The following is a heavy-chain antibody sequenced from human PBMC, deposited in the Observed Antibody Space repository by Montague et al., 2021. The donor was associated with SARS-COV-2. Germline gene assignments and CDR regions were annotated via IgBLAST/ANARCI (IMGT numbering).Heavy chain of an antibody. CDR2: SGNT. V-gene: IGHV4-59*08. D-gene: IGHD6-19*01. Sequence: SGNTNYNTSLKSRVTISIDTSKNQFSLKLRSVTAADTAVYYCARHPSYSSGWYDWFDPWGQRTLFPVSS. J-gene: IGHJ5*02. CDR3: ARHPSYSSGWYDWFDP.